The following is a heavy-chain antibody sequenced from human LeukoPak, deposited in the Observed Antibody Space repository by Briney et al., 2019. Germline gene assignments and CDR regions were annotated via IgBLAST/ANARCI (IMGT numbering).Heavy chain of an antibody. CDR3: AKEVAPAAMDQYYFDY. V-gene: IGHV3-30*02. CDR2: IRYDGSNK. J-gene: IGHJ4*02. Sequence: GGSLRLSCAASGFTFSSYGMHWVRQAPGKGLEWVAFIRYDGSNKYYADSVKGRFTISRDNSKNTLYLQMNSLRAEDTAVYYCAKEVAPAAMDQYYFDYWGQGTLVTVSS. D-gene: IGHD2-2*01. CDR1: GFTFSSYG.